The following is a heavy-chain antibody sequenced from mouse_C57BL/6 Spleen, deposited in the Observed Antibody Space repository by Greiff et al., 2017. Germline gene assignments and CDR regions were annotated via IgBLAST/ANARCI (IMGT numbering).Heavy chain of an antibody. V-gene: IGHV3-6*01. CDR2: ISYDGSN. J-gene: IGHJ2*01. CDR3: ARYPDYYGSSPPFDY. D-gene: IGHD1-1*01. CDR1: GYSITSGYY. Sequence: VQLKESGPGLVKPSQSLSLTCSVTGYSITSGYYWNWIRQFPGNKLEWMGYISYDGSNNYNPSLKNRISITRDTSKNQFFLKLNSVTTEDTATYYCARYPDYYGSSPPFDYWGQGTTLTVSS.